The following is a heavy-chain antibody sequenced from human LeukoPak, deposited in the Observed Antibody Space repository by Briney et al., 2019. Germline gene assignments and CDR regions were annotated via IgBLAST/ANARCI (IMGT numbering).Heavy chain of an antibody. CDR1: GYSYNSYW. J-gene: IGHJ3*02. CDR2: IYLDDSDT. D-gene: IGHD2-15*01. CDR3: ARPKTETGYDAFNI. Sequence: GESLKISCKGSGYSYNSYWIGWVRQMPGKGLEWMGIIYLDDSDTRYSPSFQGQVHISANNSIKTAYLESSSLRTSDTAMYYCARPKTETGYDAFNIWGQGTMVTVSS. V-gene: IGHV5-51*01.